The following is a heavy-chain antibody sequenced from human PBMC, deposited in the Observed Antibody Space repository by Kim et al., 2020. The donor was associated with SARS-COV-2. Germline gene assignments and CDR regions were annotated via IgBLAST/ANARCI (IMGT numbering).Heavy chain of an antibody. Sequence: SETLSLTCTISGDSISGYYWSWIRQPAGKGLEWIGRIYLSGNTNFNPSLKSRVIMSIDTARNQFSLKITSVTAADTAVYFCAREGLTSGSDYFDHWGQGT. CDR2: IYLSGNT. J-gene: IGHJ4*02. D-gene: IGHD6-19*01. CDR3: AREGLTSGSDYFDH. V-gene: IGHV4-4*07. CDR1: GDSISGYY.